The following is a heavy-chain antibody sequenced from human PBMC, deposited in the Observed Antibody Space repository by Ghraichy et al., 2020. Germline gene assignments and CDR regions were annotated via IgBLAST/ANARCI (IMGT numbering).Heavy chain of an antibody. CDR3: ARGCSSTSCYPVDP. Sequence: SETLSLTCTVSGGSISSGSYYWGWIRQPAGKGLEWIGRIYSSGSTDYNPSLKSRVIMSIDTSKNQFSVELNSVTAADTAVYYCARGCSSTSCYPVDPWGQGTLVTVSS. CDR2: IYSSGST. J-gene: IGHJ5*02. D-gene: IGHD2-2*01. CDR1: GGSISSGSYY. V-gene: IGHV4-61*02.